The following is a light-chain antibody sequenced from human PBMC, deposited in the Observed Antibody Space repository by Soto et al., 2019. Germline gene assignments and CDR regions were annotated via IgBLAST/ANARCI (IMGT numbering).Light chain of an antibody. J-gene: IGLJ1*01. CDR1: SSDVGGYNY. Sequence: ALTQPASVSGSPGQSITISCTGTSSDVGGYNYVSWYQQQSGKAPKLMIHEVSNRPSGVSNRFSGSKSGNTASLTISGLQAEDEADYYCSSYTSSRAYVFGIGTKVTVL. CDR2: EVS. CDR3: SSYTSSRAYV. V-gene: IGLV2-14*01.